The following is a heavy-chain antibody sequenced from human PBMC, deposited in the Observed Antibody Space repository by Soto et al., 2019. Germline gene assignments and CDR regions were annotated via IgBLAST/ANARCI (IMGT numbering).Heavy chain of an antibody. CDR2: IHPGDSDS. CDR3: ARRDSSGFPDY. D-gene: IGHD3-22*01. J-gene: IGHJ4*02. CDR1: GYSFNNNW. Sequence: GESLKISCKGSGYSFNNNWIGWVRQMPGKGLEWMGIIHPGDSDSRYSPSFQGQVTMSVDESINTAYLQWSSLKASDTAMYYCARRDSSGFPDYWGQGTLVTVSS. V-gene: IGHV5-51*01.